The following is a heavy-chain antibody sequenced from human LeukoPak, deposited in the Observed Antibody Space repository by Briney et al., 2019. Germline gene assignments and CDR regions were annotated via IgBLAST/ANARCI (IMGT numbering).Heavy chain of an antibody. CDR3: ARAEIRNAFFFDG. D-gene: IGHD3-3*01. Sequence: GGSLRLSCAASGFTFSSYEMNWVRQAPGKGMEWVSDISGSGSTIYYADSVKGRFTISRDNAKNSLSLQLNSLRAEDTGIYYCARAEIRNAFFFDGWGQGTLVTVSS. CDR1: GFTFSSYE. V-gene: IGHV3-48*03. CDR2: ISGSGSTI. J-gene: IGHJ4*02.